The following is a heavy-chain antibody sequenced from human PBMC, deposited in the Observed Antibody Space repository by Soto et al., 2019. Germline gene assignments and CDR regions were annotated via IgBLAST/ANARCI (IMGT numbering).Heavy chain of an antibody. D-gene: IGHD3-22*01. CDR3: SRLNYYDTSAPGSHDY. J-gene: IGHJ4*02. Sequence: TGGSLRLSCAASGFTFSSYAMSWVRQAPGKGLEWVSAISGSGGSTYYADSVKGRFTISRDNSKNTLYLQMNSLRAEDTAVYYCSRLNYYDTSAPGSHDYWGQGTLVTVSS. CDR1: GFTFSSYA. V-gene: IGHV3-23*01. CDR2: ISGSGGST.